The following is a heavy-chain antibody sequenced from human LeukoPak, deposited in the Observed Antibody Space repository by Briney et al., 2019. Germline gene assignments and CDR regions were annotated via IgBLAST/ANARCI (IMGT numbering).Heavy chain of an antibody. CDR3: ARDDKGSSWYYYYGMDV. D-gene: IGHD6-13*01. J-gene: IGHJ6*02. Sequence: GGSLRLSCAASGFTFSSYEMNWVRQAPGKGLEWVSYISISGSTIYYADSVKGRFTISRDNAKNSLYLQMNSLRAEDTAVYYCARDDKGSSWYYYYGMDVWGQGTTVTVSS. V-gene: IGHV3-48*03. CDR2: ISISGSTI. CDR1: GFTFSSYE.